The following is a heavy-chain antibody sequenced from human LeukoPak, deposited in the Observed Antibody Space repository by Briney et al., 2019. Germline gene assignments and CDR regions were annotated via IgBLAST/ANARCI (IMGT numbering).Heavy chain of an antibody. V-gene: IGHV1-18*01. CDR2: ISAYNRNT. CDR3: ARDRRWDLERGVVYFDY. J-gene: IGHJ4*02. D-gene: IGHD4-23*01. CDR1: GYTFTRYA. Sequence: GAAVKVSCTASGYTFTRYAFSWVRQAPGQGLEWLGWISAYNRNTIYAQKFQGRVTLTTDTPTSTAHMELGNLGSDDTAVYYCARDRRWDLERGVVYFDYWGQGTLVTVSS.